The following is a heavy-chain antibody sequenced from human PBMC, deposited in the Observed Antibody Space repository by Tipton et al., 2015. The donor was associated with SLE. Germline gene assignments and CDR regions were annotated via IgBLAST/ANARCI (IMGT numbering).Heavy chain of an antibody. CDR1: GFTFSTYG. D-gene: IGHD2-2*01. CDR3: ARGCSGSTCEPFYFFGMDV. J-gene: IGHJ6*02. Sequence: GSLRLSCAASGFTFSTYGMNWVRQAPGKGLEWVSVIYSRGSTYYADSVKGRFTISRDNSKNQFSLRLISVTAADTAVYYCARGCSGSTCEPFYFFGMDVWGQGTTVTVSS. CDR2: IYSRGST. V-gene: IGHV3-23*03.